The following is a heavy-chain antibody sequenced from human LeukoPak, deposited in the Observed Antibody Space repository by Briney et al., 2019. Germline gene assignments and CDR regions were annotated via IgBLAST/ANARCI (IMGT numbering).Heavy chain of an antibody. V-gene: IGHV3-43D*03. D-gene: IGHD2-15*01. CDR2: ISWYGGSA. J-gene: IGHJ6*03. CDR1: GFTFDDYA. CDR3: AKGYCSGGSCYSGNYMDV. Sequence: GGSLRLSCAVSGFTFDDYAMHWVRQAPGKGLEWVSLISWYGGSAYYADSVKGRFTISRDNSKNSLYPQMNSLIAEDTALYYCAKGYCSGGSCYSGNYMDVWGKGTTVTVSS.